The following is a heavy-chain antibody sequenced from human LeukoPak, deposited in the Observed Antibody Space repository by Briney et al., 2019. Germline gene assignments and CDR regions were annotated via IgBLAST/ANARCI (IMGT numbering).Heavy chain of an antibody. V-gene: IGHV3-23*01. CDR1: GFTFSSYA. D-gene: IGHD3-3*01. CDR3: ANDFWSGYYGTVYYFDY. CDR2: ISGSGGST. J-gene: IGHJ4*02. Sequence: GGSLRLSCAASGFTFSSYAMSWVRQAPGKGLEWASAISGSGGSTYYADSVRGRFTISRDNSKNTLYLQMNSLRAEDTAVYYCANDFWSGYYGTVYYFDYWGQGTLVTVSS.